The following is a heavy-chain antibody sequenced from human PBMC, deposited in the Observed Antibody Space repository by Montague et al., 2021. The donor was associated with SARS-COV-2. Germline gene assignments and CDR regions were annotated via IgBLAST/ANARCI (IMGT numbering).Heavy chain of an antibody. V-gene: IGHV4-34*01. CDR3: ARVRDSSGHDY. Sequence: SETLSLTCAVYGGSLSGDHWSWIRQPPGKGLEWIGKVNHSGHTNYNVSLKSRVTMSVDTSKSQFSLKVRSVTAADTAVYYCARVRDSSGHDYWGQGTLVTVSS. J-gene: IGHJ4*02. CDR1: GGSLSGDH. CDR2: VNHSGHT. D-gene: IGHD3-22*01.